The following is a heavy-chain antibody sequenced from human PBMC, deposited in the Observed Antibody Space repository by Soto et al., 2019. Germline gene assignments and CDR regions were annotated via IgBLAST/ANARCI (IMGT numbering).Heavy chain of an antibody. CDR3: ARAGFRSDRGYTSTWIDY. J-gene: IGHJ4*02. Sequence: EVQVVESEGGLVQPGGSLRLSCAASGFTFSDHYMDWVRQAPGKGLEWVGRITNKANSYTTNYAASVKGRFTISRDDSKSSLYLQMNSLKAEDTAVYYCARAGFRSDRGYTSTWIDYWGQGTLVTVSS. CDR1: GFTFSDHY. D-gene: IGHD6-13*01. CDR2: ITNKANSYTT. V-gene: IGHV3-72*01.